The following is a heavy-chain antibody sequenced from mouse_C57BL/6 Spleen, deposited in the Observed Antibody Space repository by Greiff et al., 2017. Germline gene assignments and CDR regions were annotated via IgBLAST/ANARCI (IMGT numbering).Heavy chain of an antibody. CDR1: GFTFSSYA. CDR2: ISSGGDYI. Sequence: EVQGVESGEGLVKPGGSLKLSCAASGFTFSSYAMSWVRQTPEKRLEWVAYISSGGDYIYYADTVKGRFTISRDNARNTLYLQMSSLKSEDTAMYYCTRGDGYFYFDYWGQGTTLTVSS. CDR3: TRGDGYFYFDY. V-gene: IGHV5-9-1*02. J-gene: IGHJ2*01. D-gene: IGHD2-3*01.